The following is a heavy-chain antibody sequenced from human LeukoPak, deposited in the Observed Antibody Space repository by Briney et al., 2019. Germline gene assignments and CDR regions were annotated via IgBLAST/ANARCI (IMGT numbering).Heavy chain of an antibody. Sequence: GSLRRSCAASAFTFSNYWMTWVRQAPGKGLVWVTRISSDGRTTNYADSVKGRFTISRDNAKNTMQLQMNSLRVEDTAVYYCAIDYYGSVDYCGKGALVTVSP. CDR3: AIDYYGSVDY. D-gene: IGHD3-10*01. CDR2: ISSDGRTT. CDR1: AFTFSNYW. V-gene: IGHV3-74*01. J-gene: IGHJ4*02.